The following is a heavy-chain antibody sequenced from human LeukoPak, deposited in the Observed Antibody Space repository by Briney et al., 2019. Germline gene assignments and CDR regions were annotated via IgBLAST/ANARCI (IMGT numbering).Heavy chain of an antibody. CDR1: GFTFSSYW. V-gene: IGHV3-7*03. D-gene: IGHD2-8*02. Sequence: GGSLRLSCAASGFTFSSYWMNWARQAPGKGLEWVASINHNGNVNYYVDSVKGRFTFSRDNAQNSLYLQMSSLRVEDTAVYYCVTYSTGLYKGLEFWGQGTQVTVSS. CDR2: INHNGNVN. J-gene: IGHJ4*02. CDR3: VTYSTGLYKGLEF.